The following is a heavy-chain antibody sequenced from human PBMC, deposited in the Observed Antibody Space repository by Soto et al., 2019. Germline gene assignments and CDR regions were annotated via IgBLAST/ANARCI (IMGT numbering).Heavy chain of an antibody. V-gene: IGHV3-21*01. CDR2: ISSGNSYI. J-gene: IGHJ4*02. CDR1: GFTFSSYS. Sequence: GGSIGLCSAVSGFTFSSYSMNWVRQDPGKGLEWVSSISSGNSYIYYADSVRGRFTVSRDNAKSSLYLQMNSLRAEDTAVYYCATQMDYNILTGYRPFDYWGQGTLVTVSS. CDR3: ATQMDYNILTGYRPFDY. D-gene: IGHD3-9*01.